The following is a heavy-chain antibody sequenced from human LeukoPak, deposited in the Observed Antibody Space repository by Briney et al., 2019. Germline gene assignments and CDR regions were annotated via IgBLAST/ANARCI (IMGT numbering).Heavy chain of an antibody. D-gene: IGHD2-21*02. CDR1: GFTFDDNA. Sequence: GRSLRLSCAASGFTFDDNAMHWGRQAPGKGLEWVSGISYNSDTIAYADSVKGRFTISRDNAKNSLYLQMNSLRAEDTALYYCAKDYCGGDCYSGWYFDLWGRGTLVTVSS. CDR2: ISYNSDTI. CDR3: AKDYCGGDCYSGWYFDL. V-gene: IGHV3-9*01. J-gene: IGHJ2*01.